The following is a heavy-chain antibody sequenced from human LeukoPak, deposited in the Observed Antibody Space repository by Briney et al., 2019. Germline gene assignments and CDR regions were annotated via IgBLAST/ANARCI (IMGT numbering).Heavy chain of an antibody. CDR2: IYYSGST. Sequence: KSSETLSLTCTVSGGSISSGGYYWSWIRQHPGTGLEWIGYIYYSGSTYYNPPLKSRVTISVDTSKNQFSLKLSSVTAADTAVYYCAMYCSSTSCYQAVFDPWGQGTLVTVSS. D-gene: IGHD2-2*01. J-gene: IGHJ5*02. V-gene: IGHV4-31*03. CDR3: AMYCSSTSCYQAVFDP. CDR1: GGSISSGGYY.